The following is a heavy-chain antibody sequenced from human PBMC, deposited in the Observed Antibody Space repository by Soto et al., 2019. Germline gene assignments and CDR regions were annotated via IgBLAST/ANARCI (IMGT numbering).Heavy chain of an antibody. CDR2: INHSGST. Sequence: SETLSLTCAVYGGSFSGYYWSWIRQPPGKGLEWIGEINHSGSTNYNPSLKSRVYISEDTSKNQFSLRLSSVTAADTALYYCARGTYKFESSADHYFDSWGQGTLVTVSS. D-gene: IGHD6-19*01. J-gene: IGHJ4*02. CDR1: GGSFSGYY. CDR3: ARGTYKFESSADHYFDS. V-gene: IGHV4-34*01.